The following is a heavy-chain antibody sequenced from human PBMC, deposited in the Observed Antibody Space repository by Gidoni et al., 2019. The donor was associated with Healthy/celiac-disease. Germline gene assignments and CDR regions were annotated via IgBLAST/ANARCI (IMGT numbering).Heavy chain of an antibody. CDR1: GSTFSDSY. CDR3: AREIVVVKAEGV. CDR2: ISSSGSTI. Sequence: QVQLVESGGGLVKHGGSLRLSCAAPGSTFSDSYMSWIRQAPGKGLEWVSYISSSGSTIYYADSVKGRFTISRDNAKNSLYLQMNSLRAEDTAVYYCAREIVVVKAEGVWGKGTTVTVSS. D-gene: IGHD3-22*01. V-gene: IGHV3-11*01. J-gene: IGHJ6*04.